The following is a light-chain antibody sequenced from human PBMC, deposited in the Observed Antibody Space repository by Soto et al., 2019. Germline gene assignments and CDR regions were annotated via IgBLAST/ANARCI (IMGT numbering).Light chain of an antibody. CDR3: SSYTSSSLDV. Sequence: QSALTQPASVSGSPGQSITISCTGTSSDVGGYNSVSWYQQHPGKVPKLMIYEVSNRPSGVSNRFSGSKSGNTASLTISGLQAEDEADYYCSSYTSSSLDVFGTGTKLTVL. V-gene: IGLV2-14*01. J-gene: IGLJ1*01. CDR1: SSDVGGYNS. CDR2: EVS.